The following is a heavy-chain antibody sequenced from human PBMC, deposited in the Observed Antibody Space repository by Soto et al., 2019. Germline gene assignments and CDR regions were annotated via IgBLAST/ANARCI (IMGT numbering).Heavy chain of an antibody. V-gene: IGHV3-7*05. CDR1: GFTFGDYW. D-gene: IGHD1-1*01. CDR3: ASQRVSYAMDV. Sequence: EVQLVESGGGLVQPGGSLRLSCTVSGFTFGDYWMTWVRQAPGKGLEWVANMNQDGSEKYYVDSVQGRFAISRDNAKNLLYLQMHSLSAEDTAVYYCASQRVSYAMDVWGQGTTVTVSS. CDR2: MNQDGSEK. J-gene: IGHJ6*02.